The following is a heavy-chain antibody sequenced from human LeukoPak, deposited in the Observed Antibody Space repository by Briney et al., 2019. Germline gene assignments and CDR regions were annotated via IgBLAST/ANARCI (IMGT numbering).Heavy chain of an antibody. J-gene: IGHJ5*02. Sequence: ASVKVSCKASSYTFTNYAFTWVRQAPGQGLEWMGWISAYNGNTNYAQKLQGRVTMSTDTSTSTAYMELRSLRSDDTAVYYCARGLEWLTRRHTWFDPWGQGTLVTVSS. V-gene: IGHV1-18*01. CDR3: ARGLEWLTRRHTWFDP. CDR1: SYTFTNYA. CDR2: ISAYNGNT. D-gene: IGHD3-3*01.